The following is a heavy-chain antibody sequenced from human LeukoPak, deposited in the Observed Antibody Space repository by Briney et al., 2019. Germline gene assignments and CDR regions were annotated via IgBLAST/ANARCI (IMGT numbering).Heavy chain of an antibody. V-gene: IGHV4-59*11. Sequence: SETPSLTCTVSGDSIGSHYWSWIRQPPGKGLEWIGYIFYVGSTNYNPSLKSRVTISVDTSKNQFSLKLNSVTAADTAVYYCARDYYDSRGEAFDIWGQGTMVTVSS. CDR3: ARDYYDSRGEAFDI. CDR1: GDSIGSHY. D-gene: IGHD3-22*01. CDR2: IFYVGST. J-gene: IGHJ3*02.